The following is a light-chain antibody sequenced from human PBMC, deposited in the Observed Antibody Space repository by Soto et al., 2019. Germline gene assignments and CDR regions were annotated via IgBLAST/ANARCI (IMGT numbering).Light chain of an antibody. CDR1: QSVSSTY. J-gene: IGKJ5*01. V-gene: IGKV3-20*01. Sequence: EIGLKQSACALSLYPGERATLSCGASQSVSSTYLAWYQQKPGQVPSLLIYGASGRASGIPDRFSGSGSGTDFTLTISRLQPEDFAVYYCQHSGSPQDTFAQGTRLEIK. CDR2: GAS. CDR3: QHSGSPQDT.